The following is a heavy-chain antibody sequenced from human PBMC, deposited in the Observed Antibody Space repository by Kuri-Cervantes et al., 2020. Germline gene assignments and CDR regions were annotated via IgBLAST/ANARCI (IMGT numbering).Heavy chain of an antibody. CDR1: GFTFSSYW. Sequence: GESLKISCAASGFTFSSYWMSWVRRAPGKGLEWVANIKQDGSENYYADSVKGRFTISRDNAKKSLYLQMNSLRAEDTALYYCARGPSQAAADWYFDLWGRGTLVTVSS. CDR3: ARGPSQAAADWYFDL. CDR2: IKQDGSEN. V-gene: IGHV3-7*01. D-gene: IGHD6-13*01. J-gene: IGHJ2*01.